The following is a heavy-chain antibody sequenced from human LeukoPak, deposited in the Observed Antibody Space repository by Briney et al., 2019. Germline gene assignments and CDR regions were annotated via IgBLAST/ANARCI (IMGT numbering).Heavy chain of an antibody. CDR2: IYSGGST. CDR3: ARDGWYYGSGSWYMDV. CDR1: GFTVSSNY. J-gene: IGHJ6*03. Sequence: GGSLRLSCAASGFTVSSNYMSWVRQAPGKGLEWVSVIYSGGSTYYADSVKGRFTISRDNSKNTLYLQMNSLRAEDTAVYYCARDGWYYGSGSWYMDVWGKGTTVTVYS. V-gene: IGHV3-53*01. D-gene: IGHD3-10*01.